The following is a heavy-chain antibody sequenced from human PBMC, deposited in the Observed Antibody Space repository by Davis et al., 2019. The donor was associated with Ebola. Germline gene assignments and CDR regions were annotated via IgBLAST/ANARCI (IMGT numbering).Heavy chain of an antibody. CDR1: EFTFSGYS. CDR2: ISSSSSTR. Sequence: GESLKISCAASEFTFSGYSMNWVRQTPGKGLEWVSHISSSSSTRYYADSVKGRFTIFRDNVKNSLYLQMNSLRDEDTAVYYCVRQGDGADWWYPRGGGFDYWGQGTLVTVSS. J-gene: IGHJ4*02. D-gene: IGHD2-15*01. V-gene: IGHV3-48*02. CDR3: VRQGDGADWWYPRGGGFDY.